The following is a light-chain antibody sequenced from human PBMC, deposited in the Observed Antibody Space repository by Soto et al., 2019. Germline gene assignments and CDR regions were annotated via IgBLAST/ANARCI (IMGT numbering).Light chain of an antibody. Sequence: QSVLTQPASVSGSPGQSIAISCTGTSSYVGRYDYVSWYQHHPGKAPKLIIHEVSNRPSGVSDRFSGSKSGNTASLTISGLQADDEADYYCSSHTTHNTRVFGTGTKVTVL. V-gene: IGLV2-14*01. CDR2: EVS. CDR1: SSYVGRYDY. J-gene: IGLJ1*01. CDR3: SSHTTHNTRV.